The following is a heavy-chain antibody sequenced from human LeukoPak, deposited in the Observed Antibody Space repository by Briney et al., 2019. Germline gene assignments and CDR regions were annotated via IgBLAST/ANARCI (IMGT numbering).Heavy chain of an antibody. CDR1: GYSINSGYY. J-gene: IGHJ4*02. D-gene: IGHD3-3*01. V-gene: IGHV4-38-2*01. Sequence: SETLSLTCAVSGYSINSGYYGGWIRQRPGKGLEWIGSIYHSGTTYYNPSLKSRVTISVDTSKNQFSLKLSSVTAADTAVYYCARMSGSIFGVVYFDYWGQGTLVTVSS. CDR2: IYHSGTT. CDR3: ARMSGSIFGVVYFDY.